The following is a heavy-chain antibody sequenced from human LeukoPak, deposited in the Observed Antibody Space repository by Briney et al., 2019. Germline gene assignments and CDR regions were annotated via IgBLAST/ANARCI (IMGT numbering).Heavy chain of an antibody. CDR2: IYHSGSI. Sequence: SETLSLTCTVSGYSISNGYYWGWIRQPPGKGLAWIGSIYHSGSIYYNPSLKSRVTISVDTSKNQLSLKLSSVTAADTAVYYCARTLPLRGGAFDIWGQGTTVTVSS. D-gene: IGHD3-10*01. CDR1: GYSISNGYY. CDR3: ARTLPLRGGAFDI. V-gene: IGHV4-38-2*02. J-gene: IGHJ3*02.